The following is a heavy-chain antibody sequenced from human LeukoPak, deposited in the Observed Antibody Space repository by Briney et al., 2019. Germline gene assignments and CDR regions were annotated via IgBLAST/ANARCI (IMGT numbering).Heavy chain of an antibody. V-gene: IGHV1-2*02. CDR3: ARAALRYFDWLLWNYYYMDV. Sequence: ASVKVSCKASGYTFTGYYMHWVRQAPGQGLEWMGWINPNSGGTNYAQKFQGRVTMTRDTPISTAYMELSRLRSDDTAVYYCARAALRYFDWLLWNYYYMDVWGKGTTVTISS. CDR2: INPNSGGT. CDR1: GYTFTGYY. D-gene: IGHD3-9*01. J-gene: IGHJ6*03.